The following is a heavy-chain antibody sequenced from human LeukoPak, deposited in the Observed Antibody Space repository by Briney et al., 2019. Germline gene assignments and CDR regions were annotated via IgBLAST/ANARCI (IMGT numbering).Heavy chain of an antibody. CDR2: IIPILGIA. D-gene: IGHD2-15*01. J-gene: IGHJ4*02. Sequence: ASVKVSCKASGGTFSSYAISWVRQTPGQGLEWMGRIIPILGIANYAQKFQGRVTITADKSTSTAYMELSSLRSEDTAVYYCARDTLYFDYWGQGTLVTVSS. V-gene: IGHV1-69*04. CDR1: GGTFSSYA. CDR3: ARDTLYFDY.